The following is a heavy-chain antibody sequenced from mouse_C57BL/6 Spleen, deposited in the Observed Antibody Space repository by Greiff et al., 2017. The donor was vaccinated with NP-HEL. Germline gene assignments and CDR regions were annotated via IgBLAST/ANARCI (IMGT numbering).Heavy chain of an antibody. Sequence: VQLQQSGAELAKPGASVKLSCKASGYIFTSYWMHWVKQRPGQGLEWIGYINPSSGYTKYNQKFKDKATLTADKSSSTAYMQLSSLTYEDSAVYYCANRQLRLDYAMDYWGQGTSVTVSS. CDR2: INPSSGYT. J-gene: IGHJ4*01. CDR3: ANRQLRLDYAMDY. CDR1: GYIFTSYW. V-gene: IGHV1-7*01. D-gene: IGHD3-2*02.